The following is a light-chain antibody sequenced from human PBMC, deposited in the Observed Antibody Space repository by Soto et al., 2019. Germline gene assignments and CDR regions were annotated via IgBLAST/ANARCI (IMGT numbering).Light chain of an antibody. Sequence: DVVMTQSPLSLPVTLGQPASISCRSSQSLVYSGGNTYLNWFQQRPGQSPRRLIYKVSNRDSGVPSRFSGSGSGTDFTLTISSMQPEDFATYYCQQANRFPITFGQGTRLEIK. J-gene: IGKJ5*01. V-gene: IGKV2-30*01. CDR1: QSLVYSGGNTY. CDR3: QQANRFPIT. CDR2: KVS.